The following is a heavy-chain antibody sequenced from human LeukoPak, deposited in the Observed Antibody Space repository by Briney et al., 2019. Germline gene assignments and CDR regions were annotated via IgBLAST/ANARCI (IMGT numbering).Heavy chain of an antibody. Sequence: PGGSLRLSCAASGFTVSSNYMSWVRQAPGKGLEWVSVIYSGGSTYYADSVKGRFTISRDNSKNTLSLQMNSLRAEDTAVYYCAGICTSTSCYGDDAFDIWGQGTMVTVSS. CDR3: AGICTSTSCYGDDAFDI. CDR1: GFTVSSNY. D-gene: IGHD2-2*01. J-gene: IGHJ3*02. V-gene: IGHV3-53*01. CDR2: IYSGGST.